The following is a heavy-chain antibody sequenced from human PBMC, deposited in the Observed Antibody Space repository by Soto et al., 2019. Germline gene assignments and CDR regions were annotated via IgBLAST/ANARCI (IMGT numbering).Heavy chain of an antibody. Sequence: QVQLVQSGAEVKKPGASVKVSCKASGYTFTSYAMHWVRQAPGQRLEWMGWINAGNGNTKYSQKFQGRVTITRDTSASTAYMELSSLRSEDTAVYYCASGITMVRGVTTPFDYWGQGTLVTVS. CDR3: ASGITMVRGVTTPFDY. J-gene: IGHJ4*02. CDR2: INAGNGNT. CDR1: GYTFTSYA. D-gene: IGHD3-10*01. V-gene: IGHV1-3*01.